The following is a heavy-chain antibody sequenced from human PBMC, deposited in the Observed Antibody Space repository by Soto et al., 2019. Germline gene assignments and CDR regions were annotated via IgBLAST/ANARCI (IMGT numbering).Heavy chain of an antibody. D-gene: IGHD3-16*01. CDR2: IYYSGST. V-gene: IGHV4-59*01. CDR3: ARVGGGGTSLDY. J-gene: IGHJ4*02. Sequence: PSETLSLTCTVSGGSISSYYWSWIRQPPGKGLEWIGYIYYSGSTNYNPSLKSRVTISVDTSKNQFSLKLSSVTAADTAVYYCARVGGGGTSLDYRGQGTLVTVSS. CDR1: GGSISSYY.